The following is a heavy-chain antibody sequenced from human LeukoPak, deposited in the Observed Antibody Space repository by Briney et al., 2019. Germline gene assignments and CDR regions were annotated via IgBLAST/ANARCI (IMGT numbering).Heavy chain of an antibody. J-gene: IGHJ4*02. CDR3: ARESRRDVYNNFDY. D-gene: IGHD5-24*01. CDR1: GGSISSLY. V-gene: IGHV4-59*12. CDR2: IYYTGST. Sequence: KPSETLSLTCSVSGGSISSLYWSWIRQPPGKGLEWIGYIYYTGSTNYNPSLKSRVTMFVDMSKNQFSLRLSSVTAADTAVYYCARESRRDVYNNFDYWGQGTLVTVSS.